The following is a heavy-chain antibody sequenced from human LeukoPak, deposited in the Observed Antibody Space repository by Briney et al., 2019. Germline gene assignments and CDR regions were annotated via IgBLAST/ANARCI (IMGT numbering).Heavy chain of an antibody. V-gene: IGHV1-2*06. J-gene: IGHJ4*02. Sequence: ASVKVSCKASGYTFTGYYMHLVRQAPGQGLEWVGRINPNSGGTNYAQKFQGRVTMTRDTSISTAYMELSRLRSDDTAVYYCARVDYYDSNGPGCDYWGQGTLVTVSS. CDR3: ARVDYYDSNGPGCDY. CDR2: INPNSGGT. D-gene: IGHD3-22*01. CDR1: GYTFTGYY.